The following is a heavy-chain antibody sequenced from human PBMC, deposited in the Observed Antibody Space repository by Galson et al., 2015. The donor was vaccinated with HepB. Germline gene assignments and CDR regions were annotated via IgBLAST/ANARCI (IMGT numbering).Heavy chain of an antibody. J-gene: IGHJ4*02. V-gene: IGHV5-51*01. CDR1: GYSFTNYW. CDR2: IYPGDSDT. Sequence: SGAEVKKPGESLKISCKGSGYSFTNYWIGWVRQMPGKGLEWVGTIYPGDSDTRYSPSFQGQVTISADKSVSTAYLQWSSLRASDTAIYYCARQFPRGYPDYWGQGTLVTVSS. D-gene: IGHD5-18*01. CDR3: ARQFPRGYPDY.